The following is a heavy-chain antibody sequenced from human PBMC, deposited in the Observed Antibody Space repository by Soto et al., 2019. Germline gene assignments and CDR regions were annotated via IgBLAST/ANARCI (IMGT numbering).Heavy chain of an antibody. CDR3: AKDRSKWFGELSKWFDP. J-gene: IGHJ5*02. D-gene: IGHD3-10*01. CDR2: ISGSGGST. Sequence: GGSLRLSCAASGFTFSRYALSRVRPAPGKGLEWVSAISGSGGSTYYADSVKGRFTISRDNSKNTLYLQMNSLRAEDTAVYYCAKDRSKWFGELSKWFDPWGQGTLVTVSS. CDR1: GFTFSRYA. V-gene: IGHV3-23*01.